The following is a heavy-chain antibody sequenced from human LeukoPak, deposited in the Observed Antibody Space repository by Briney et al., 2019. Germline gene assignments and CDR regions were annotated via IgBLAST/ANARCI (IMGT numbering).Heavy chain of an antibody. CDR1: GFTFSSYG. D-gene: IGHD4-17*01. Sequence: GGSLRLSCAASGFTFSSYGMHWVRQAPGKGLEWVAVIWYDGSNKYYADSVKGRFTISRDNSKNTLYLQMNSLRAEDTAVYYCARDRGVTTSIHYWGQGTLVTVSS. CDR3: ARDRGVTTSIHY. V-gene: IGHV3-33*01. J-gene: IGHJ4*02. CDR2: IWYDGSNK.